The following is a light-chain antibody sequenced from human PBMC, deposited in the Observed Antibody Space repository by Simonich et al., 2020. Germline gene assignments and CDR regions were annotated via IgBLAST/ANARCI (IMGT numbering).Light chain of an antibody. CDR2: DAS. CDR3: QQRSNWLT. V-gene: IGKV3-11*01. J-gene: IGKJ4*01. CDR1: QSASSY. Sequence: EIVLTQSPATLSLSPGERATLSCRASQSASSYLAWYQQKPGQAPRLLIYDASNRATGIPARFSSSGSGTDFTLTSSSLEPEDFAVYYCQQRSNWLTFGGGTKVEIK.